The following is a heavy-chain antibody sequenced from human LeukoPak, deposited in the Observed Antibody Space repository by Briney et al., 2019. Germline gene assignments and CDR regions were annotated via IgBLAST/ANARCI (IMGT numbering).Heavy chain of an antibody. D-gene: IGHD1-14*01. CDR3: ARFMTKPRAFDY. J-gene: IGHJ4*02. Sequence: KSGGSLRLSCAASGFTFSSYSMNWVRQAPGKGLEWVSSISSSSSYIYYADSVKGRFTISRDNAKNSLHLQMNSLRAEDTAVYYCARFMTKPRAFDYWGQGTLVTVSS. CDR2: ISSSSSYI. CDR1: GFTFSSYS. V-gene: IGHV3-21*01.